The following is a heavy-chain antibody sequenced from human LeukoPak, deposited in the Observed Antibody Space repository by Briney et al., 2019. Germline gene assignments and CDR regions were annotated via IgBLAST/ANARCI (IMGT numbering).Heavy chain of an antibody. Sequence: SETLSLTCTVSGGSISSYYWSWIRQPAGKGLEWIGRIYTSGSTNYNPSLKSRVTMSVDTSKNQFSLKLRSVTAADTAVYYCARDREQQLVRFYNAFDIWGQGTMVTVSS. J-gene: IGHJ3*02. CDR3: ARDREQQLVRFYNAFDI. V-gene: IGHV4-4*07. D-gene: IGHD6-13*01. CDR2: IYTSGST. CDR1: GGSISSYY.